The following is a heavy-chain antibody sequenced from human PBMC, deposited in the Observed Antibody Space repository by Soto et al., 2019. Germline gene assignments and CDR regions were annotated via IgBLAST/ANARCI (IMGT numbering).Heavy chain of an antibody. J-gene: IGHJ4*02. Sequence: ASVKVSCKASGYTFTSYDINWVRQATGQGLEWMGWMNPNSGNTGYAQKFQGRVTMTRNTSISTAYMELSSLRSEDTAVYYCARLGYSSSWYGYYFDYWGQGTLVTVSS. V-gene: IGHV1-8*01. CDR1: GYTFTSYD. CDR3: ARLGYSSSWYGYYFDY. CDR2: MNPNSGNT. D-gene: IGHD6-13*01.